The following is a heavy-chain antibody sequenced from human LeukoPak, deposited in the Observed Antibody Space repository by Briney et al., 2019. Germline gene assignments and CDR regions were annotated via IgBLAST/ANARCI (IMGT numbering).Heavy chain of an antibody. CDR2: VYYSGST. J-gene: IGHJ4*02. D-gene: IGHD3-10*01. CDR1: GGSISSYY. V-gene: IGHV4-59*08. Sequence: SETLSLTCTVSGGSISSYYWSWIRQPPGKGLEWIGYVYYSGSTKYNPSLKSRVTITVDTSKNQFSLNLSSVTAADTAVYYCARSTSGDYYDYWGQGTLVTVSS. CDR3: ARSTSGDYYDY.